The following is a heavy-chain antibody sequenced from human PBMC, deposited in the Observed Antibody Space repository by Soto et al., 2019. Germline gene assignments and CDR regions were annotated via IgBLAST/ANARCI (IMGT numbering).Heavy chain of an antibody. Sequence: GVSLRLSCAASGFTFSSYSMNWVRQAPGKGLEWVSSISSSSSYIYYADSVKGRFTISRDNAKNSLYLQMNSLRAEDTAVYYCASAPQWMVPGYWGQGTLVTVSS. CDR1: GFTFSSYS. D-gene: IGHD6-19*01. CDR3: ASAPQWMVPGY. V-gene: IGHV3-21*01. CDR2: ISSSSSYI. J-gene: IGHJ4*02.